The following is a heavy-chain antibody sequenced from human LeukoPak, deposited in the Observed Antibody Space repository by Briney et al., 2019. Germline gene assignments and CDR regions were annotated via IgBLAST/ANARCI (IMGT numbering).Heavy chain of an antibody. J-gene: IGHJ4*02. D-gene: IGHD1-26*01. Sequence: SETLPLTCTVSGGSISSSSYYWGWIRQPPGKGLEWIGSIYYSGSTYYNPSLKSRVTISVDTSKNQFSLKLSSVTAADTAVYYCARDVGATPGYFDYWGQGTLVTVSS. CDR2: IYYSGST. CDR1: GGSISSSSYY. V-gene: IGHV4-39*07. CDR3: ARDVGATPGYFDY.